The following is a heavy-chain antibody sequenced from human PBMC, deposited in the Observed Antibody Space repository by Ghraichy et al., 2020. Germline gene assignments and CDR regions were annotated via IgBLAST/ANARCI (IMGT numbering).Heavy chain of an antibody. J-gene: IGHJ3*01. V-gene: IGHV4-61*08. D-gene: IGHD2-2*03. CDR3: ARLDIFLIPTAIWGFDV. CDR2: FHSGGNT. Sequence: SETLSLTCVVSGASLTSGGDSWSWIRQTPGKGLEWMGFFHSGGNTNYHPSLKSRLTMSADVSKNQLSLKLSSVTAADTAVYYCARLDIFLIPTAIWGFDVWGPGTLVSVSS. CDR1: GASLTSGGDS.